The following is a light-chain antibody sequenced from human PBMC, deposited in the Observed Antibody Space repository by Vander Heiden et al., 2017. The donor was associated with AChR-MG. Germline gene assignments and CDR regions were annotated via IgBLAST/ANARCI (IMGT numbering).Light chain of an antibody. CDR3: QSYDSRFYV. Sequence: QSVLTQPPSVSGAPGQWVTISCTGSRSNMGAGFDVHWYQQRPGTAPKLIIYGNANRPPGVTDRFSASKSGTSASLAITGLQAEDEADYYCQSYDSRFYVFGTGTKVSVL. J-gene: IGLJ1*01. CDR1: RSNMGAGFD. V-gene: IGLV1-40*01. CDR2: GNA.